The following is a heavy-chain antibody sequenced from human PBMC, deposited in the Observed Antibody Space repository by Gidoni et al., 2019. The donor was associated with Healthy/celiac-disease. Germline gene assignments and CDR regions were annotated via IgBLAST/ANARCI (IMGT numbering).Heavy chain of an antibody. D-gene: IGHD3-22*01. Sequence: QVQLQESGPGLVKPSQTLSLTCTVSGGSISSGDYYCSWIRQPPGKGLEWIGYIYCSGSTYYNPSLKSRVTISVDTSKNQFSLKLSSVTAADTAVYYCARALRAHYYDSSGYPEFSERFDPWGQGTLVTVSS. CDR1: GGSISSGDYY. CDR3: ARALRAHYYDSSGYPEFSERFDP. CDR2: IYCSGST. J-gene: IGHJ5*02. V-gene: IGHV4-30-4*01.